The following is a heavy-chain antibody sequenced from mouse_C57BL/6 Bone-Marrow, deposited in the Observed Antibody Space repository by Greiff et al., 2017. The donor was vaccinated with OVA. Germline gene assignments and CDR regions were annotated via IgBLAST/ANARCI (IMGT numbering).Heavy chain of an antibody. V-gene: IGHV1-19*01. CDR1: GYTFTDYY. CDR3: AREVLLPYYFDY. J-gene: IGHJ2*01. D-gene: IGHD1-1*01. Sequence: VQLKESGPVLVKPGASVKMSCKASGYTFTDYYMNWVKQSHGKSLEWIGVINPYNGGTSYNQKFKGKATLTVEKSSSTAYMELNSLTSEDSAVYYGAREVLLPYYFDYWGQGTTLTVSS. CDR2: INPYNGGT.